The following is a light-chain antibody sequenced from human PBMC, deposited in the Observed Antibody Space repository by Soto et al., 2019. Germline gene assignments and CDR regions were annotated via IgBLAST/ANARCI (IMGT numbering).Light chain of an antibody. CDR2: DAS. J-gene: IGKJ1*01. V-gene: IGKV1-5*01. Sequence: DFQMTQSPSTLSASVGDRVTITCRASQSISSWLAWYQQKPGKAPKLLIYDASSLESGVPSRFSGSGSGTEFTLTISSLQPDDFATYYCQQYNSYSQFGQGTKVEIK. CDR1: QSISSW. CDR3: QQYNSYSQ.